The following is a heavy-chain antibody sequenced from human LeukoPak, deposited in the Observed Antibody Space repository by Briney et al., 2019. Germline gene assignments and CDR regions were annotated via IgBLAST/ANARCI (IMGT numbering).Heavy chain of an antibody. J-gene: IGHJ4*02. CDR2: ISGNGGNT. CDR1: GFTFRSSA. CDR3: AKDMWEPFFDY. Sequence: GGSLRLSCAASGFTFRSSAVTWVRQAPGKGLEWVSAISGNGGNTYYADSVKGRFTISRDNSKNTLYLQMNSLRAEDTAVYYCAKDMWEPFFDYWGQGTLVTASS. V-gene: IGHV3-23*01. D-gene: IGHD1-26*01.